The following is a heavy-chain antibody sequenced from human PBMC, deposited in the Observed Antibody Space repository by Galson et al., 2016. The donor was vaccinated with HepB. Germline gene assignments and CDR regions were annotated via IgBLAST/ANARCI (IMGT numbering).Heavy chain of an antibody. CDR1: GFSISDTNNW. CDR3: ARGRLAVVE. V-gene: IGHV3-7*03. J-gene: IGHJ4*02. CDR2: INEDGSDK. D-gene: IGHD6-19*01. Sequence: SLRLSCAASGFSISDTNNWMSWVRQAPGKGLEWVANINEDGSDKNYGDSVRGRFTISSDNANNSLILQMNSLRAEDTAIYYCARGRLAVVEWGQGTLVVVSS.